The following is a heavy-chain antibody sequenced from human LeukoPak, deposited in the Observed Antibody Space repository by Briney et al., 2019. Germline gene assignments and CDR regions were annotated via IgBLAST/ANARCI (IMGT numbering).Heavy chain of an antibody. CDR3: ATVGVVVPAARVRWWFDP. CDR2: FDPEDGET. V-gene: IGHV1-24*01. D-gene: IGHD2-2*01. CDR1: GYTLTELS. Sequence: ASVKVSCKVSGYTLTELSMHWVRQAPGKGLEWMGGFDPEDGETIYAQKFQGRVTMTEDTSTDTAYMELSSLRSEDTAVYYCATVGVVVPAARVRWWFDPWGQETLVTVSS. J-gene: IGHJ5*02.